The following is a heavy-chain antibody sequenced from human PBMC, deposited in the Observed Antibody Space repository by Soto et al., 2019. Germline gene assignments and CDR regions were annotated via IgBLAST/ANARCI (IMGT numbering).Heavy chain of an antibody. CDR3: ARGPLVVIIYIES. CDR1: GGTFRNYP. Sequence: QVQLVQSGTEVKKPGSSVKVSCKASGGTFRNYPINWVRQAPGQGLEWMGSIFPLTDIPDYAQNFQARLTMSADKSTSTAYKESISLPLDGTAMYVCARGPLVVIIYIESWGQGTLVTVSS. J-gene: IGHJ4*02. V-gene: IGHV1-69*02. CDR2: IFPLTDIP.